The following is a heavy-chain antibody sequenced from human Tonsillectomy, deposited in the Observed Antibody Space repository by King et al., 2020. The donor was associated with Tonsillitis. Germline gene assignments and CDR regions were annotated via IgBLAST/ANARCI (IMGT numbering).Heavy chain of an antibody. CDR3: AQKGVDLGAFDS. J-gene: IGHJ3*02. CDR2: IYWNDDK. V-gene: IGHV2-5*01. Sequence: TLKESGPTLVKPTQTLTLTCTFSGFSLSTSGVGVGWIRQSPGKALEWLALIYWNDDKRYSPSLKSRLTITKDTSKNQVVLTMTDMDPVDTATYYCAQKGVDLGAFDSWGKGTMVTVSS. D-gene: IGHD3-9*01. CDR1: GFSLSTSGVG.